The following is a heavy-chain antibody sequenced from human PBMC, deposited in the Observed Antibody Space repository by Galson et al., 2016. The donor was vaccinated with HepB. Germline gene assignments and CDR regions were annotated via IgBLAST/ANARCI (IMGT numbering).Heavy chain of an antibody. CDR2: IYYSRTT. D-gene: IGHD1-1*01. V-gene: IGHV4-31*11. CDR1: GGSISSGGYY. Sequence: TLSLTCDVSGGSISSGGYYWSWIRQLPGNGLEWIGYIYYSRTTYYNPSLRSRLSISADTSKNQFSLELSSVTAADTAVYFCPGLPSTGTFDAFDVWGQGTMVTVSS. CDR3: PGLPSTGTFDAFDV. J-gene: IGHJ3*01.